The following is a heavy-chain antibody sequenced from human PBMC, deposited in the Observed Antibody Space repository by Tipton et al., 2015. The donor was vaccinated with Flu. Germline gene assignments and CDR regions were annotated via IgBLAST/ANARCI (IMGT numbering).Heavy chain of an antibody. CDR1: GGSISSGSYY. Sequence: TLSLTCTVSGGSISSGSYYWSWIRQPAGKGLEWIGRIYTSGRTNYNPSLKSRVTISVDPSKNQFSLKLRSVTAAETAVYYCARDLFGEKDWFDPWGQGTLVTVSS. CDR2: IYTSGRT. CDR3: ARDLFGEKDWFDP. D-gene: IGHD3-10*01. V-gene: IGHV4-61*02. J-gene: IGHJ5*02.